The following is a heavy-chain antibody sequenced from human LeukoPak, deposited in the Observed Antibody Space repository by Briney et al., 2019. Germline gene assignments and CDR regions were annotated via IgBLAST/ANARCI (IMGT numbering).Heavy chain of an antibody. CDR1: GGSFSGYY. CDR3: ARGGIKVRYSSGWYHSYFDY. CDR2: INHRGST. Sequence: WDTLSLPCAVYGGSFSGYYWSWIRQPPGKGLEWMGEINHRGSTNYNPSLKSRVTISVDTSKNQFSLKLRCVNAADTAVYYCARGGIKVRYSSGWYHSYFDYWGQGTLVTVSS. D-gene: IGHD6-19*01. V-gene: IGHV4-34*01. J-gene: IGHJ4*02.